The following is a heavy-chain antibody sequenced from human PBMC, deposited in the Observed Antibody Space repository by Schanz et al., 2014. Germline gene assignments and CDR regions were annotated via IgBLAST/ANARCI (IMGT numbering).Heavy chain of an antibody. V-gene: IGHV3-23*01. CDR1: GITFSDYA. CDR3: AKIWEAHHLTGRPGWSDGMGV. Sequence: EVQLLESGGALEQPGGSLRLSCAASGITFSDYAMSWVRQAPGKGLEWVSTIASGGSHTFYADSVTGRFTISGDNSKNTRFLQMNSLRVEDTAIYYCAKIWEAHHLTGRPGWSDGMGVWGQGTTV. J-gene: IGHJ6*02. CDR2: IASGGSHT. D-gene: IGHD3-3*01.